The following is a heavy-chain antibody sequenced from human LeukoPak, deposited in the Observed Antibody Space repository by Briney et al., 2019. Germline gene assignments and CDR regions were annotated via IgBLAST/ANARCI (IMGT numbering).Heavy chain of an antibody. CDR3: AKGGAQVGATRHFDY. V-gene: IGHV3-23*01. D-gene: IGHD1-26*01. CDR1: GFTFSSYA. Sequence: PGGSLRLSCAASGFTFSSYAMNWVRQAPGKGLEWVSSISNNGGSTYYYADSVKGRFTISRDNSKNTLFLQMNSLRAEDTAVYYCAKGGAQVGATRHFDYWGQGALVTVSS. J-gene: IGHJ4*02. CDR2: ISNNGGST.